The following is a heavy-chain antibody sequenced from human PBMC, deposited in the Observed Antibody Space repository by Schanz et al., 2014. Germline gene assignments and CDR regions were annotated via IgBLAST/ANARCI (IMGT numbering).Heavy chain of an antibody. D-gene: IGHD3-10*01. V-gene: IGHV3-30*18. J-gene: IGHJ4*02. CDR2: IS. CDR1: GFSFNNYG. CDR3: ANDRRDNYGAGTFYFEH. Sequence: QVQLVESGGSVVQPGRSLRLSCAASGFSFNNYGLNWVRQAPGKGLEWVAAISYYADSVKGRFTISRDTSKNTLSLQMSSLRTEDTALYFCANDRRDNYGAGTFYFEHWGQGTMVTVSS.